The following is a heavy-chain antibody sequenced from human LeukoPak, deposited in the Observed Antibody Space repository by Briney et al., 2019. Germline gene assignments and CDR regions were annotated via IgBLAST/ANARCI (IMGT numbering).Heavy chain of an antibody. CDR3: ARRRYSYGYGWFDP. CDR1: GGSISSSSYY. J-gene: IGHJ5*02. CDR2: IYYSGST. D-gene: IGHD5-18*01. Sequence: PSETLSLTCTVSGGSISSSSYYWGWIRQPPGKGLEWIGSIYYSGSTYYNPSLKSRVTISVDTSKNQFSLKLTSVTAADTAVYYCARRRYSYGYGWFDPWGQGTLVTVSS. V-gene: IGHV4-39*01.